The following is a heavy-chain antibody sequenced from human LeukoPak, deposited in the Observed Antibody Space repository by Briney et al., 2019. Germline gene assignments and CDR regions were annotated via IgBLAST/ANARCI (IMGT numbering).Heavy chain of an antibody. CDR3: VKSGGYGLIDY. Sequence: SETLSLTCTVSGDSISSSSYYWGWIRQPPGKGLEWIGSMYYSGSTYYNPSLKSRVAMSVDTSKNQFSLRLSSVTAADTAMYYCVKSGGYGLIDYWGQGTLVTVSS. D-gene: IGHD6-19*01. CDR2: MYYSGST. J-gene: IGHJ4*02. V-gene: IGHV4-39*01. CDR1: GDSISSSSYY.